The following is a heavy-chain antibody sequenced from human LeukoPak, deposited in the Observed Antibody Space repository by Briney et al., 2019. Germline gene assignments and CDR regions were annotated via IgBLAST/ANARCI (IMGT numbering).Heavy chain of an antibody. CDR1: GYTFTSYW. Sequence: GESLKISCKGSGYTFTSYWIAWVRQMPGKGLEYMGIIYPGDSDTRYSPSFQGQVTMSADKSISTAYLQWSSLKASDTAIYYCARRQYRSGGSCMFDYWGQGALVTVSS. J-gene: IGHJ4*01. CDR3: ARRQYRSGGSCMFDY. V-gene: IGHV5-51*01. CDR2: IYPGDSDT. D-gene: IGHD2-15*01.